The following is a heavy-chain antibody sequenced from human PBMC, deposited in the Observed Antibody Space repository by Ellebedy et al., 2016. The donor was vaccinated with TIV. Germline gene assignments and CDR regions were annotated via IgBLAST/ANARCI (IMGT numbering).Heavy chain of an antibody. V-gene: IGHV4-31*03. D-gene: IGHD5-12*01. CDR1: GGSISSGGYY. Sequence: MPSETLSLTCTVSGGSISSGGYYWSWIRQHPGKGLEWIGYIYYSGSTYYNPSLKSRVTISVDTSKNQFSLKLSSVTAADTAVYYCARQVWAGYSGYGIYYFDYWGQGILVTVSS. CDR2: IYYSGST. J-gene: IGHJ4*02. CDR3: ARQVWAGYSGYGIYYFDY.